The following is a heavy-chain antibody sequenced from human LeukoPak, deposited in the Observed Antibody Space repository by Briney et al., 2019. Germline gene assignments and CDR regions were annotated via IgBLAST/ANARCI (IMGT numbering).Heavy chain of an antibody. D-gene: IGHD1-1*01. CDR3: ARGPELERFDY. Sequence: SVKVSCKASGGTFSSYAISWVRQAPGQGLEWMGGIILIFGTANYAQKFQGRVTITTDESTSTAYMELSSLRSEDTAVYYCARGPELERFDYWGQGTLVTVSS. J-gene: IGHJ4*02. CDR1: GGTFSSYA. V-gene: IGHV1-69*05. CDR2: IILIFGTA.